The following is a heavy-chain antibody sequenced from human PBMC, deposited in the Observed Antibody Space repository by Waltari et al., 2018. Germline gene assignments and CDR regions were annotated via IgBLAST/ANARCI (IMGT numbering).Heavy chain of an antibody. D-gene: IGHD1-1*01. J-gene: IGHJ4*02. CDR3: ARRWGELERRDD. CDR2: INHSGST. Sequence: QVQLQQWGAGLLKPSETLSLTCAVYGGSFSGYYWSWIRQPPGKGLEWIGEINHSGSTNYNPSLKSRVTISVDTSKNQFSLKLSSVTAADTAVYYCARRWGELERRDDWGQGTLVTVSS. CDR1: GGSFSGYY. V-gene: IGHV4-34*01.